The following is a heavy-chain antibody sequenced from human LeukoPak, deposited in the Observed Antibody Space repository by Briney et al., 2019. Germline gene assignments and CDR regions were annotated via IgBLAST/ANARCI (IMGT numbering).Heavy chain of an antibody. CDR1: AYTFTVYY. J-gene: IGHJ4*02. Sequence: ASVKVTRKAAAYTFTVYYMHRVRQSPGQGLELMGLINTNSSGTNYAQEFQGSVAMTRDISISASYMEMRRLRSDDTAVYYCARFVGDTGPPVDIDYWGQGTLVTVSS. CDR2: INTNSSGT. D-gene: IGHD1-26*01. CDR3: ARFVGDTGPPVDIDY. V-gene: IGHV1-2*02.